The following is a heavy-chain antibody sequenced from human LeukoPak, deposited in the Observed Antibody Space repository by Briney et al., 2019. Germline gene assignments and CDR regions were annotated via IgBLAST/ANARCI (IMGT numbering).Heavy chain of an antibody. J-gene: IGHJ4*02. CDR1: GGSFSGYY. V-gene: IGHV4-34*01. D-gene: IGHD6-6*01. CDR2: INHSGST. Sequence: PSETLSLTCAVYGGSFSGYYWSWIRQPPGKGLEWIGEINHSGSTNYNPSLKSRATISVDTAKNQFSLKLNSVTAADTAVYYCASGGMRGATRLLFVYWGQGTLVTVSS. CDR3: ASGGMRGATRLLFVY.